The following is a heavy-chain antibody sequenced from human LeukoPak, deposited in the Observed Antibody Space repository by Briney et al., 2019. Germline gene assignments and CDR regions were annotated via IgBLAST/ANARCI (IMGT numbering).Heavy chain of an antibody. CDR2: ISYDGSNK. CDR3: ARDRDRKNYSSSSEFDY. V-gene: IGHV3-30-3*01. Sequence: GGSLRPSCAASGFTFSSYAMHWVRQAPGKGLEWVAVISYDGSNKYYADSVKGRFTISRDNSKNTLYLQMNSLRAEDTAVYYCARDRDRKNYSSSSEFDYWGQGTLVTVSS. J-gene: IGHJ4*02. CDR1: GFTFSSYA. D-gene: IGHD6-6*01.